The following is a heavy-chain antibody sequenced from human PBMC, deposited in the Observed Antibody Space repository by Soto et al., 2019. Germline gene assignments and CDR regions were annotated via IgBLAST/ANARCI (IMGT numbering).Heavy chain of an antibody. Sequence: SETLSLTCTVSGGSISSYYWSWIRQPPGKGLEWIGYIYYSGSTNYNPSLKSRVTISVDTSKNQFSLKLSSVTAADTAVYYCARGIQLEQWYWFDPWGQGTLVTVSS. D-gene: IGHD1-1*01. CDR1: GGSISSYY. CDR2: IYYSGST. CDR3: ARGIQLEQWYWFDP. V-gene: IGHV4-59*01. J-gene: IGHJ5*02.